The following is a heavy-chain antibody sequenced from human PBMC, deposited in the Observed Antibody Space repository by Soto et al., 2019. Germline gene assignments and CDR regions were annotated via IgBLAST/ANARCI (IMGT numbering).Heavy chain of an antibody. CDR3: ARGSSPVSSYSGVSV. CDR1: GFTFSTYA. V-gene: IGHV3-23*01. CDR2: ISGNGETA. J-gene: IGHJ6*02. Sequence: SGGSLRLSCVSSGFTFSTYAISWVRQAPGKGLEWVSIISGNGETAYYADSVKGRFTVSRDNSKNTLYLQMNSLRAEDAAVYFCARGSSPVSSYSGVSVWGQGISVTVSS.